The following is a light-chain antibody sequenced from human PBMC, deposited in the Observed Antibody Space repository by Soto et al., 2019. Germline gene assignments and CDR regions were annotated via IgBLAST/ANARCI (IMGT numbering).Light chain of an antibody. J-gene: IGKJ1*01. CDR3: HQYNNWLPLT. V-gene: IGKV3-15*01. CDR1: RGTSRN. Sequence: NVMTQSPSTISASPRQTATLSCRASRGTSRNLAWYPHKTAQAPRLLIYTAYTRATGIPPRFSVSGSVTEFTLTISSLQSEELGVYYCHQYNNWLPLTFGQGTMVDIK. CDR2: TAY.